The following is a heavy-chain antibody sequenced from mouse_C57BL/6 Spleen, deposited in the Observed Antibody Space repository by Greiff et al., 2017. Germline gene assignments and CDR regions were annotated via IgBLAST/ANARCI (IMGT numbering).Heavy chain of an antibody. J-gene: IGHJ4*01. CDR2: IDPSDSYT. D-gene: IGHD1-1*01. CDR3: ARSGNYYCSSYGYAMDY. Sequence: VQLQESGAELVKPGASVKLSCKASGYTFTSYWMQWVKQRPGQGLEWSGEIDPSDSYTNYNQKFKGKATLTVDTSSSTAYMQLSSLTSEDTAVYYCARSGNYYCSSYGYAMDYWGQGTSVTVSS. V-gene: IGHV1-50*01. CDR1: GYTFTSYW.